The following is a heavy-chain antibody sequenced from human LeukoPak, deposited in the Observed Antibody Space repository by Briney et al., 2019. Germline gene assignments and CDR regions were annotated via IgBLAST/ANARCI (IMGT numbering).Heavy chain of an antibody. V-gene: IGHV3-23*01. CDR2: ISGSGGST. D-gene: IGHD3-3*01. Sequence: GGSLRLSCAASGFTFSGSAMHWVRQASGKGLEWVSAISGSGGSTYYADSVKGRFTISRDNSKNTLYLQMNSLRAEDTAVYYCAKALGGVVILFDYWGQGTLVTVSS. J-gene: IGHJ4*02. CDR3: AKALGGVVILFDY. CDR1: GFTFSGSA.